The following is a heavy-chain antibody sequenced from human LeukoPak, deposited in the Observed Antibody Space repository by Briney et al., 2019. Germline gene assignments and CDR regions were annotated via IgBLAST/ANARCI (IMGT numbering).Heavy chain of an antibody. CDR3: ARENTRIRGAFDAFDI. CDR1: GGSISSYY. D-gene: IGHD3-10*01. J-gene: IGHJ3*02. Sequence: SETLSLTCSVSGGSISSYYWTWIRQPPGKGLEWVGYIYYSGSTNYNPSLKSRVTVSVDTSTNHFSLKLSSVTAADTAVYYCARENTRIRGAFDAFDIWGQGTMVTVSS. V-gene: IGHV4-59*01. CDR2: IYYSGST.